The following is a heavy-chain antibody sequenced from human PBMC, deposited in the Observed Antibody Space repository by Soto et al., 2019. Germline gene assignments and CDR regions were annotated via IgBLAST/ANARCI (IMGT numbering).Heavy chain of an antibody. J-gene: IGHJ6*02. V-gene: IGHV4-61*08. CDR3: ARGYGRPPHYYYGMEV. CDR2: VHYSGST. Sequence: PSETLSLTCTVSGGSISSGDYYWSWIRQPPGKGLEWIGYVHYSGSTNYNPSLQSRVTMSVDTSKNQFSLNLRSVTAADAAVYYCARGYGRPPHYYYGMEVWGQGTTVTVSS. CDR1: GGSISSGDYY. D-gene: IGHD4-17*01.